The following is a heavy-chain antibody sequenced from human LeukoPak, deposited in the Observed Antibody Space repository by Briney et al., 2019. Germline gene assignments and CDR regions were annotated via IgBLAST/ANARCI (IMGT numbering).Heavy chain of an antibody. V-gene: IGHV3-30*18. CDR1: GFTLSNFG. J-gene: IGHJ2*01. Sequence: GGSLRLSCTASGFTLSNFGMHWVRQAPGKGLEWVAVISDDGSNTYYADSVKGRFTISRDNSKNTPYLQLNSLRAEDTAVYYCAKDADTATIIYWYFDLWGRGTLVTVSS. CDR2: ISDDGSNT. D-gene: IGHD5-18*01. CDR3: AKDADTATIIYWYFDL.